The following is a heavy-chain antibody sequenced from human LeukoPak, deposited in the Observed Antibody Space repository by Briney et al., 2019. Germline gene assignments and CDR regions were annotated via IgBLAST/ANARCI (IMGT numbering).Heavy chain of an antibody. J-gene: IGHJ4*02. V-gene: IGHV4-59*01. Sequence: SETLSLTCTVSGGSISSYYWSWIRQPPGKGLEWIGYIYYSGSTNYNPSLKSRVTISVDTSKNQFSLKLSSVTAADSAVYYCARDIASDYWGQGTLVTVSS. CDR2: IYYSGST. D-gene: IGHD3-16*02. CDR1: GGSISSYY. CDR3: ARDIASDY.